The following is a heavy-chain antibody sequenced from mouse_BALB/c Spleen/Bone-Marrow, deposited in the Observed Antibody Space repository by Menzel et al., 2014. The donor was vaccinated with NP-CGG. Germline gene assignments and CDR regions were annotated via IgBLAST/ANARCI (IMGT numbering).Heavy chain of an antibody. J-gene: IGHJ2*01. Sequence: VQLQQSGPELVKPGASVKMSCMASGYTFTRYVMHWVKQKPGQGLEWIGYINPFNDGIEYNEKFKVKATLTSDKSSSTAYMELSSLTSEDSAVYFCARGTTVVGDYWGQGTTLTVSS. CDR3: ARGTTVVGDY. D-gene: IGHD1-1*01. CDR2: INPFNDGI. CDR1: GYTFTRYV. V-gene: IGHV1-14*01.